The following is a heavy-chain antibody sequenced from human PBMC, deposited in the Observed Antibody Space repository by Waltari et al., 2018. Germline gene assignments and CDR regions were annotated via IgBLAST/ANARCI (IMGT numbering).Heavy chain of an antibody. CDR2: IYYSGST. CDR3: ARDRVDTAMVSWFDP. V-gene: IGHV4-39*07. Sequence: QLQLQESGPGLVKPSETLSLPCTVSGGSISSSSYYWGWIGKPPGKGLEWIGSIYYSGSTYYNPSLKSRVTISVDTSKNQFSLKLSSVTAADTAVYYCARDRVDTAMVSWFDPWGQGTLVTVSS. D-gene: IGHD5-18*01. CDR1: GGSISSSSYY. J-gene: IGHJ5*02.